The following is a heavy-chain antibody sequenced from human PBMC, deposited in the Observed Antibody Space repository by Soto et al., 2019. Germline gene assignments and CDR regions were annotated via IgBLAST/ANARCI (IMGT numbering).Heavy chain of an antibody. V-gene: IGHV1-24*01. J-gene: IGHJ6*02. Sequence: QVQLVQSGAEVKKPGASVKVSCKVSGHTLSELSIYWVRQAPGKGLEWMGGFDPEVGKTIYTQKVQGRVTMSEDKSTDTAYLDLRSLRFEDTAIYYCTTDSRGGAYGSVDVWGQGTNVTVSS. CDR3: TTDSRGGAYGSVDV. CDR2: FDPEVGKT. D-gene: IGHD4-17*01. CDR1: GHTLSELS.